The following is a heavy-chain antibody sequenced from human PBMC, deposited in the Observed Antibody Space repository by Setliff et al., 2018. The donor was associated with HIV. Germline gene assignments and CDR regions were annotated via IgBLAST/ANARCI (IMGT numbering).Heavy chain of an antibody. CDR1: GYTFTGYY. CDR3: AREGRMTKRFDY. J-gene: IGHJ4*02. CDR2: VNPNSGDT. D-gene: IGHD3-10*01. V-gene: IGHV1-2*04. Sequence: ASVKVSCKASGYTFTGYYMHWVRQAPGQGLEWMGWVNPNSGDTNYAQKFQGWVTMTRDTSISTAYMELSRLRSDDTAVYYCAREGRMTKRFDYWGQGTLVTVSS.